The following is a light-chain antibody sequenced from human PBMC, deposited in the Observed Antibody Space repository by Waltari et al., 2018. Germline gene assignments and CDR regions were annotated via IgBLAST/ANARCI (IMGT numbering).Light chain of an antibody. Sequence: DIQMTQSPSSLSASVGDRVTITCRASQSIRSYLNWYQQKPGKAPKRLIYAASSLQSGVPSRFSGSGSGTDFTLTISSLQPDDFATYYCQKTYNTPWTFGQGTKVEFK. CDR3: QKTYNTPWT. CDR2: AAS. CDR1: QSIRSY. V-gene: IGKV1-39*01. J-gene: IGKJ1*01.